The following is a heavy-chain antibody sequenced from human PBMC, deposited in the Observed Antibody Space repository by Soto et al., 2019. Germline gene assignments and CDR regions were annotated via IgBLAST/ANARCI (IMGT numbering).Heavy chain of an antibody. CDR1: GFIFRSIA. Sequence: GGFLRLWCAASGFIFRSIAMNGGRIVLGKGLEWVAVISYDGSNKYYADSVKGRFTTSRDNSKNTLYLQMNSLRAEDTAVYYCARDSSYYDILTGYHSGLGYYGMDVWGQGT. D-gene: IGHD3-9*01. J-gene: IGHJ6*02. CDR3: ARDSSYYDILTGYHSGLGYYGMDV. CDR2: ISYDGSNK. V-gene: IGHV3-30-3*01.